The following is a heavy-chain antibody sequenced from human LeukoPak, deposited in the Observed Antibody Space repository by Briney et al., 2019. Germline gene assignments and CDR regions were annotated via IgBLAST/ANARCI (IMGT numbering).Heavy chain of an antibody. CDR1: GGSFSGYY. V-gene: IGHV4-34*01. CDR2: INHSGST. CDR3: ARGYYGSGSLN. D-gene: IGHD3-10*01. J-gene: IGHJ4*02. Sequence: PSETLSLICAVYGGSFSGYYWSWIRQPPGKRLVWIGEINHSGSTNYNPSLKSRVTISVDTSKNQFSLKLSSVTAADTAVYYCARGYYGSGSLNWGQGTLVTVSS.